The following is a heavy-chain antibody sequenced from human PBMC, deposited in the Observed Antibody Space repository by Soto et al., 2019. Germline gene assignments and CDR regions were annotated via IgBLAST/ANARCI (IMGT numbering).Heavy chain of an antibody. Sequence: SETLSLTCTVSGGSVSNGAYYWGWIRQPPGKGLEWIANIYHTGTTYYNPSLRSRVTMSVDTSKNQFSLKLNSVTAADTAVYYCECVVPAATKEPFDYWGQGTLVTVSS. J-gene: IGHJ4*02. V-gene: IGHV4-39*01. CDR2: IYHTGTT. D-gene: IGHD2-2*01. CDR3: ECVVPAATKEPFDY. CDR1: GGSVSNGAYY.